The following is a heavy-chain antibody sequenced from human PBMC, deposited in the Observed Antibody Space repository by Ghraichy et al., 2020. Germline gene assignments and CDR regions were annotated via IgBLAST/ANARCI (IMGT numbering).Heavy chain of an antibody. D-gene: IGHD5-18*01. CDR2: TYYSGST. V-gene: IGHV4-30-4*01. CDR1: GGSISSGDYY. CDR3: GRKLRRYSYS. Sequence: SETLSLTCTVSGGSISSGDYYWSWIRQPPGKGLEWVGYTYYSGSTYYNPSLKSPLTISVDTSKNPFSLKRSSVTAADAAVYHCGRKLRRYSYSWGQGTLVTVSP. J-gene: IGHJ4*02.